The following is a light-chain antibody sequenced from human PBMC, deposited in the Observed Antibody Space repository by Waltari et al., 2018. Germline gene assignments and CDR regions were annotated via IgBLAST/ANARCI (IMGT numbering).Light chain of an antibody. CDR3: QQYNIWPRT. CDR2: GAF. V-gene: IGKV3-15*01. Sequence: EIVMTQSPATLSVSPGERATLSCRASQSVYSNLAWYQQKPGQAPRLLIYGAFTRATGIPARFSGSGSGTEFTLTISSLQSEDFAVYYCQQYNIWPRTFGQGTKVEVK. J-gene: IGKJ1*01. CDR1: QSVYSN.